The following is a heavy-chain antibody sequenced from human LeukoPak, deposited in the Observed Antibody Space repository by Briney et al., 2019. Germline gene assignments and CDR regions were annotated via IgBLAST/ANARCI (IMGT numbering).Heavy chain of an antibody. CDR3: ARDKRT. Sequence: SETLSLTCAVFGGSISDDYWTWIRQPPGKGLEWIGYQYYNGRTNYNPSLNSRATISVDMSKNQFSLKLSSVTAADTAIYYCARDKRTWGQGTLVTVSS. CDR2: QYYNGRT. CDR1: GGSISDDY. V-gene: IGHV4-59*01. J-gene: IGHJ5*02.